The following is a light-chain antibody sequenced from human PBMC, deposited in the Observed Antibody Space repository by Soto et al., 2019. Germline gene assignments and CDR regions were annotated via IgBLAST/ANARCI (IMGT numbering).Light chain of an antibody. CDR2: AAS. CDR1: QGISRY. V-gene: IGKV1-9*01. Sequence: IQLTQSPSSLSASVGDSVTITCRASQGISRYLSWYQQKPGRAPKLLISAASTLQSGVPARFSGSGSGTDFTLCITSLQPEDFATYYCQQLNTYPVTFGGGTKVEIK. CDR3: QQLNTYPVT. J-gene: IGKJ4*01.